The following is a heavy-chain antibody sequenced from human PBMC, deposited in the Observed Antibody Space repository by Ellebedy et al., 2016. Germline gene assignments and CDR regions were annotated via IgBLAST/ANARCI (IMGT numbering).Heavy chain of an antibody. CDR2: ISAYNGNT. Sequence: ASVKVSCXASGYTFTSYGISWVRQAPGQGLEWMGWISAYNGNTNYAQKLQGRVTMTTDTSTSTAYMELSSLRSEDTAVYYCARKRAGTINWFDPWGQGTLVTVSS. V-gene: IGHV1-18*01. J-gene: IGHJ5*02. CDR1: GYTFTSYG. D-gene: IGHD1-1*01. CDR3: ARKRAGTINWFDP.